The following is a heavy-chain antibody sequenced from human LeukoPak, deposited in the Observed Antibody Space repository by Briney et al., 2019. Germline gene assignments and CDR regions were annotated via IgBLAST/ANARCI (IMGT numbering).Heavy chain of an antibody. CDR3: AEKGGVAGDSAYYFDY. CDR1: GFTFDDYA. CDR2: ISGNGGRT. D-gene: IGHD2-21*02. Sequence: GGSLRLSCAASGFTFDDYAMHWIRQAPGKGLEWVSLISGNGGRTYYADSVKGRFTISRDNSKNSLYLEMNSLTTADAALYYCAEKGGVAGDSAYYFDYWGQGTLVTVSS. V-gene: IGHV3-43*02. J-gene: IGHJ4*02.